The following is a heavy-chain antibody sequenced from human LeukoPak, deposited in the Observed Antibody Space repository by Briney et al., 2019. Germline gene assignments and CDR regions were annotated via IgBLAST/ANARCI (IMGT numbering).Heavy chain of an antibody. CDR1: GYTFTSYG. Sequence: ASVKVSCKASGYTFTSYGISWVRQAPGQGLEWMGWISAYNGNTNYAQKFQDRVTMTTETPTSTAYIELRSLRSDDTAVYYCARDFVDTVMVVDYWGQGTLVTVSS. V-gene: IGHV1-18*01. CDR2: ISAYNGNT. CDR3: ARDFVDTVMVVDY. J-gene: IGHJ4*02. D-gene: IGHD5-18*01.